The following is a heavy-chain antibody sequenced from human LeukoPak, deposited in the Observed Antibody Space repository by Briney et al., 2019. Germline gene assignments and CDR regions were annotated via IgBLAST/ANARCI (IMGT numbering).Heavy chain of an antibody. CDR1: GFTFSGYA. Sequence: GGSLRLSCAASGFTFSGYAMSWVPHAPGKGLEWVSVISGKDGSTYYADSVKGRFTISRDNSKNTLYLQKNSLRAEDTAVYYCAKVSTSCWYCYDSSGYLYWGQGTLVIVSS. D-gene: IGHD3-22*01. CDR3: AKVSTSCWYCYDSSGYLY. V-gene: IGHV3-23*01. CDR2: ISGKDGST. J-gene: IGHJ4*02.